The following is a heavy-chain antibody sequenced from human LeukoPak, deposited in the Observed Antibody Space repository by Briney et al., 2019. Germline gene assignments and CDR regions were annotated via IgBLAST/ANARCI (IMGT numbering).Heavy chain of an antibody. CDR2: VFRSGTT. Sequence: SETLSLTCNVSGDSLTSNFWSWIRQTPGKGLEWIGYVFRSGTTNYSPSLKSRVTISLDTSKKQIYLRLASVTAADTALYYCARRMATVTDAFDIWGRGTMVSVSS. J-gene: IGHJ3*02. CDR1: GDSLTSNF. CDR3: ARRMATVTDAFDI. D-gene: IGHD5-24*01. V-gene: IGHV4-4*08.